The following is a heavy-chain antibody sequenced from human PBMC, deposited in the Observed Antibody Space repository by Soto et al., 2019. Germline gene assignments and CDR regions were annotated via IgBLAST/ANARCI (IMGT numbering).Heavy chain of an antibody. Sequence: QVQLVQSGAEVKKPGSSVKVSCKASGGTFSSYAISWVRQAPGQGLEWMGGIIPIFGTANYAQKFQGRVTITADESTSTAYMELSSLRSEDTAVYYCATVSWVWCSLGYYGMDVWGQGTTVTVSS. CDR3: ATVSWVWCSLGYYGMDV. J-gene: IGHJ6*02. D-gene: IGHD1-26*01. CDR2: IIPIFGTA. V-gene: IGHV1-69*01. CDR1: GGTFSSYA.